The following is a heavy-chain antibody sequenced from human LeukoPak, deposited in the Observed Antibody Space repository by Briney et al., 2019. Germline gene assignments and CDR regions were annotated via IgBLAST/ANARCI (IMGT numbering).Heavy chain of an antibody. CDR3: LRWCTIFGVVILFWFDP. Sequence: PSETLSLTCTVSGGSISSHYWSWIRQPPGKGLEWIGYIYYSWSTNYNPSLKSRVTISVDTYKNQFSLKLSLVTCADTAVDYCLRWCTIFGVVILFWFDPWGQGTLVTVSS. V-gene: IGHV4-59*11. D-gene: IGHD3-3*01. CDR2: IYYSWST. CDR1: GGSISSHY. J-gene: IGHJ5*02.